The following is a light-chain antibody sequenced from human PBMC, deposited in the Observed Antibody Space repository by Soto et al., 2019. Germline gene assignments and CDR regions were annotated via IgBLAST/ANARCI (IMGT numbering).Light chain of an antibody. J-gene: IGKJ1*01. V-gene: IGKV3-20*01. Sequence: EIVLTQSPGILSLSPGERATLSCRASQSVSNDFLAWYQQKPGQAPRLLIYGASTRATDVPARFSGSGSGADFTLSISSLEPEDFAVYYCQQYGSSPPRTFGQGTKVDIK. CDR3: QQYGSSPPRT. CDR1: QSVSNDF. CDR2: GAS.